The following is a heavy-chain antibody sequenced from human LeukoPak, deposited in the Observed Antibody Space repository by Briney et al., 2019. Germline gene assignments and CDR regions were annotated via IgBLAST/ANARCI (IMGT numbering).Heavy chain of an antibody. V-gene: IGHV3-23*01. CDR2: ISGSGGST. Sequence: GGSLRLSCAASGFTFSGYGMNWVRQAPGEGLERVSGISGSGGSTYYADSVKGRFTVSRDNSKNTLYLHMNSLRAEDSAVYYCAKELYYDSSGDYYVGRVFDYWGQGRLVTVSS. CDR3: AKELYYDSSGDYYVGRVFDY. CDR1: GFTFSGYG. D-gene: IGHD3-22*01. J-gene: IGHJ4*02.